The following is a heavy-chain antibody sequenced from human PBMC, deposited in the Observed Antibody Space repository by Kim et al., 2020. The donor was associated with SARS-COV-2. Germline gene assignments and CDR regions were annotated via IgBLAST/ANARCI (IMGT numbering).Heavy chain of an antibody. J-gene: IGHJ6*02. CDR1: GFTFSSYS. D-gene: IGHD5-18*01. V-gene: IGHV3-21*01. Sequence: GGSLRLSCAASGFTFSSYSMNWVRQAPGKGLEWVSSISSSSSYIYYADSVKGRFTISRDNAKNSLYLQMNSLRAEDTAVYYCAREGGITAMAYYYYGMDGWGQGTTVPVSS. CDR3: AREGGITAMAYYYYGMDG. CDR2: ISSSSSYI.